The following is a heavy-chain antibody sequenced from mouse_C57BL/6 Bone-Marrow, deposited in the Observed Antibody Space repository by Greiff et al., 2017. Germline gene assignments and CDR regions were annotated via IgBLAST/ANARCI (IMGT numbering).Heavy chain of an antibody. CDR3: ARNSVYYGSSYGWFAY. CDR2: IWTGGGT. D-gene: IGHD1-1*01. CDR1: GFSLTSYA. V-gene: IGHV2-9-1*01. J-gene: IGHJ3*01. Sequence: VKLVESGPGLVAPSQSLSITCTVSGFSLTSYAISWVRQPPGKGLEWLGVIWTGGGTNYNSALKSRLSISKDNSKSQVFLKMNSLQTDDTARYXCARNSVYYGSSYGWFAYWGQGTLVTVSA.